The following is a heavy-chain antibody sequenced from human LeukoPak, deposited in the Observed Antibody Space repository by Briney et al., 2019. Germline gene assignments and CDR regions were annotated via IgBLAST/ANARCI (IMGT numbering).Heavy chain of an antibody. D-gene: IGHD2-2*01. CDR2: ISASGGNT. J-gene: IGHJ6*03. Sequence: PGGSLRLSCAASGFTFSSYWMSWVRQAPGKGLEWVSAISASGGNTYYADSVKGRFTISRDNSKNTLYLQMNSLRAEDTAVYYCAKEVPAAGTSDYYYYMDVWGKGTTVTVSS. CDR1: GFTFSSYW. CDR3: AKEVPAAGTSDYYYYMDV. V-gene: IGHV3-23*01.